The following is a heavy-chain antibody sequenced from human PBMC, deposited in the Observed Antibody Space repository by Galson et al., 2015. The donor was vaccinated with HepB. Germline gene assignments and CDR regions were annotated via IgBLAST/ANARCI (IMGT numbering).Heavy chain of an antibody. D-gene: IGHD3-3*01. CDR2: IDPSDSYT. Sequence: QSGAEVKKPGESLRISCKGSGYSFTSYWISWVRQMPGKGLEWMGRIDPSDSYTNYSTSFQGHVTISADKSISTAYLQWSSLKASDTAMYYCASGPSIFGVVIGWFDPWGQGTLVTVSS. CDR3: ASGPSIFGVVIGWFDP. CDR1: GYSFTSYW. J-gene: IGHJ5*02. V-gene: IGHV5-10-1*01.